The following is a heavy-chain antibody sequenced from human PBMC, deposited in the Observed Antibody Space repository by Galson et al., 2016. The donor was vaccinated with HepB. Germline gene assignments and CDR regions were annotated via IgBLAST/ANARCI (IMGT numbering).Heavy chain of an antibody. CDR2: IPHSGTT. CDR3: ARHVAVSGTRGFDS. Sequence: SETLSLTCVVSGDSITPNWWSWVRQPPGKGLDWIGEIPHSGTTYFNPSLNSRITISLDRSRNQLSLLLTSVTAADTAVYYCARHVAVSGTRGFDSWGQGILVTVSS. J-gene: IGHJ4*01. D-gene: IGHD3-3*01. CDR1: GDSITPNW. V-gene: IGHV4/OR15-8*02.